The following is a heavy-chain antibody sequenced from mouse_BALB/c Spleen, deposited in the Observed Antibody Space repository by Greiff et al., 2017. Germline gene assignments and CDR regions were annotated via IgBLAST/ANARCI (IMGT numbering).Heavy chain of an antibody. CDR3: ARRKYGNYDYAMDD. CDR1: GYTFTDYN. Sequence: VHVKQSGPELVKPGASVKISCKASGYTFTDYNMHWVKQSHGKSLEWIGYIYPYNGGTGYNQKFKSKATLTVDNSSSTAYMELRSLTSEDSAVYYCARRKYGNYDYAMDDWGQGTSVTVSS. V-gene: IGHV1S29*02. CDR2: IYPYNGGT. D-gene: IGHD2-10*02. J-gene: IGHJ4*01.